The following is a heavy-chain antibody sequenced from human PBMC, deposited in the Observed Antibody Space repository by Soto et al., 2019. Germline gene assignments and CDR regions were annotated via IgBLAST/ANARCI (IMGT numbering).Heavy chain of an antibody. Sequence: GESLKISCKGSGYSFTSYWIGWVRQMPGKGLDWMGIIYPGDSDTRYSPSFQGQVTISADKSISTAYLQWSSLKASDTAMYYCARRRAPYYYDSSGYYPFDYWGQGTLVTVSS. J-gene: IGHJ4*02. CDR2: IYPGDSDT. D-gene: IGHD3-22*01. CDR3: ARRRAPYYYDSSGYYPFDY. CDR1: GYSFTSYW. V-gene: IGHV5-51*01.